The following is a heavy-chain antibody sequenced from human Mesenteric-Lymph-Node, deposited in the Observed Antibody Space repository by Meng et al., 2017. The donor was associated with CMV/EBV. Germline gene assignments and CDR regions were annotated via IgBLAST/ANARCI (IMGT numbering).Heavy chain of an antibody. D-gene: IGHD3-22*01. J-gene: IGHJ4*02. CDR1: GFTFSTYA. V-gene: IGHV3-23*03. Sequence: GESLKISCAASGFTFSTYAMCWVRQAPGKGLEWVSIIYSGGLDTDYADSVKGRFTISRDDSKNTLYLQMNSLRAEDTAVYYCAKCFGSSGYYAWYFDYWGQGTLVTVSS. CDR3: AKCFGSSGYYAWYFDY. CDR2: IYSGGLDT.